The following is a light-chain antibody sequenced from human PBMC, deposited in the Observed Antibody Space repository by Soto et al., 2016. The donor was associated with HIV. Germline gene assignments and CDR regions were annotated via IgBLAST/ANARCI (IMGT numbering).Light chain of an antibody. CDR3: DSRDSTNKYVI. J-gene: IGLJ2*01. CDR2: GRD. V-gene: IGLV3-19*01. CDR1: SLRSYD. Sequence: SSELTQDPAVSVALGQTVTITCQGDSLRSYDASWFQQKPGQAPLLVIYGRDSRPSEIPDRFSGSSSGNTASLTITGAQAEDEADYYCDSRDSTNKYVIFGGGTKPTVL.